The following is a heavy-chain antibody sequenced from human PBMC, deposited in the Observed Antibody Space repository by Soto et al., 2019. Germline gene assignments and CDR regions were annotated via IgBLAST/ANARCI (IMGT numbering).Heavy chain of an antibody. V-gene: IGHV3-66*01. D-gene: IGHD1-7*01. CDR1: GFTVSSNY. Sequence: EVQLVESGGGLVQPGGSLRLSCAASGFTVSSNYMSWVRQAPGKGLEWVSVIYSGGSTYYADSVKGRFTISRDNSKNKVYLQMISLRAEDTAVYYCARASFNWNYVGVGYYYYYMDVWGKGTTVTVSS. CDR2: IYSGGST. CDR3: ARASFNWNYVGVGYYYYYMDV. J-gene: IGHJ6*03.